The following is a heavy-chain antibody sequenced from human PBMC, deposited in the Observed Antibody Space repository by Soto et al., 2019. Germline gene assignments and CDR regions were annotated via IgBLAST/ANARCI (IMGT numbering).Heavy chain of an antibody. Sequence: QITLKESGPTLVKPTQTLTLTCTFSGFSLSTSGVGVGWIRQPPGKAPEWLALIYWDDDKRYSPSLKSRLTITKDTSKNQVVLTMTNMDPVDTATYYCAHSGYYDSYDYYGMDVWGQGTTVTVSS. V-gene: IGHV2-5*02. CDR1: GFSLSTSGVG. CDR3: AHSGYYDSYDYYGMDV. D-gene: IGHD3-22*01. J-gene: IGHJ6*02. CDR2: IYWDDDK.